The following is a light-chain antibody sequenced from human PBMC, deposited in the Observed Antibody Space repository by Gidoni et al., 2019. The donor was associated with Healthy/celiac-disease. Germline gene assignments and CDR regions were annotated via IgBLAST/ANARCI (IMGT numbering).Light chain of an antibody. CDR2: AAS. J-gene: IGKJ2*01. CDR3: QQSYSTPYT. Sequence: IQMTPSPSSLSASVGDRVTITCRASQSISNYLNWYQQKPEKAPKLLIYAASSLQRGVPSRFSGSGSRTDFTLNSSSQQPEDLANYYCQQSYSTPYTFGQGTKLEIK. CDR1: QSISNY. V-gene: IGKV1-39*01.